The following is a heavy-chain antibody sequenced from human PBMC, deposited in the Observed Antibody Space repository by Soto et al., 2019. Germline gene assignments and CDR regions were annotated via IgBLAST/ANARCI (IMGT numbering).Heavy chain of an antibody. J-gene: IGHJ3*01. D-gene: IGHD3-3*01. Sequence: GSLRLSCAASGLIFSNAWMSWVRQAPGKGLEWVGRIKSKTDGGTTDYAAPVKGRFTISRDDSKNTLFLQMSSLKTEDTAVYYCTTPLDFDAFDVWGQGTMVTVSS. V-gene: IGHV3-15*01. CDR2: IKSKTDGGTT. CDR3: TTPLDFDAFDV. CDR1: GLIFSNAW.